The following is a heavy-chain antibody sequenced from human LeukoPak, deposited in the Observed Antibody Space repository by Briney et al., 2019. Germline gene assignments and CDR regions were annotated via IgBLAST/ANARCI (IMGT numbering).Heavy chain of an antibody. D-gene: IGHD4-17*01. V-gene: IGHV4-61*02. J-gene: IGHJ4*02. CDR3: ASTTDPYPYYFDY. CDR2: IYTSGST. CDR1: GGSISSGSYY. Sequence: SQTLSLTCTVSGGSISSGSYYWSWIRQPAGKGLEWIGRIYTSGSTNYNPSLKSRVTISVDTSKNQFSLKLSSVTAADTAVYYCASTTDPYPYYFDYWGQGTLVTVSS.